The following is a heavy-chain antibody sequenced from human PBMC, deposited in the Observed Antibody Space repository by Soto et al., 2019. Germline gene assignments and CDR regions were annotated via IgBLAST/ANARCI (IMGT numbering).Heavy chain of an antibody. V-gene: IGHV4-39*02. J-gene: IGHJ5*02. CDR1: GGSINNSTSF. D-gene: IGHD6-6*01. CDR2: INYRWPA. CDR3: ANYFMSRPWFDT. Sequence: LSLTCSVSGGSINNSTSFWGWLRQSPGKGLEWIATINYRWPAEYNPSLKSRVTIYVDRSRNVLSLQMNYVTAPDTAVYYCANYFMSRPWFDTWGQGTLVTVSS.